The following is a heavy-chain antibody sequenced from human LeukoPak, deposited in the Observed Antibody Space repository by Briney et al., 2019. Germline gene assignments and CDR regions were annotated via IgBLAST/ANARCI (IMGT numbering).Heavy chain of an antibody. D-gene: IGHD3-22*01. CDR3: TSSGNYYDSSGYYQYYFDY. Sequence: PGGSLRLSCAASGLTFSDYTLNWVRQPPGKGLEWVSSITGDSTYIYYADSVKGRFTISRDNAKNSLYLHINSLRAEDTAVYYCTSSGNYYDSSGYYQYYFDYWGQGTLVTVSS. V-gene: IGHV3-21*01. J-gene: IGHJ4*02. CDR2: ITGDSTYI. CDR1: GLTFSDYT.